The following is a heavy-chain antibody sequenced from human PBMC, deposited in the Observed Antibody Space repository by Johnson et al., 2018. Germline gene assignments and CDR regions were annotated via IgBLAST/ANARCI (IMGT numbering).Heavy chain of an antibody. CDR1: GGTFSSYA. CDR3: ARVKDGYKWDAFDI. CDR2: IIPIFGTA. J-gene: IGHJ3*02. Sequence: QVQLVEAGAEVKKPGSSVKVSCKASGGTFSSYAISWVRQAPGQGLEWMGGIIPIFGTAHYAQKFQGRVTITADESTSTAYMELSSLRSEGTDVYDCARVKDGYKWDAFDIWGQGTMVTVSS. V-gene: IGHV1-69*01. D-gene: IGHD5-24*01.